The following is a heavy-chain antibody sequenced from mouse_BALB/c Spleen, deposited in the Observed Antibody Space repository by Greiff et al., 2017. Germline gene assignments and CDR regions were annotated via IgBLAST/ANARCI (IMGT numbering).Heavy chain of an antibody. V-gene: IGHV14-3*02. CDR2: IDPANGNT. D-gene: IGHD2-10*01. CDR3: ARCPAYYGNYAWFAY. CDR1: GFNIKDTY. J-gene: IGHJ3*01. Sequence: VQLKQSGAELVKPGASVKLSCTASGFNIKDTYMHWVKQRPEQGLEWIGRIDPANGNTKYDPKFQGKATITADTSSNTAYPQLSSLTSEDTAVYYCARCPAYYGNYAWFAYWGQGTLVTVSA.